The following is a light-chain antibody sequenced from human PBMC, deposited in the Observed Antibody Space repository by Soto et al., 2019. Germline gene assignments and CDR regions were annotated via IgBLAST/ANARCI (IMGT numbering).Light chain of an antibody. J-gene: IGKJ1*01. CDR3: QQRSNWPWT. Sequence: EIVMTQSPATLSVVPGERATLSCRDSQSVRSNLAWYQHKPGQAPRVLTYGASTRATGIPARFSGSGSGTEFTLTISSLQPEDFEVYYCQQRSNWPWTFGQGTKVDIK. CDR2: GAS. CDR1: QSVRSN. V-gene: IGKV3-15*01.